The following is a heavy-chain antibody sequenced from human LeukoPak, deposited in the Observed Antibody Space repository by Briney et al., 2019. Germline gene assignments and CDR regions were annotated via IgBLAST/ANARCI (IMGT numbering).Heavy chain of an antibody. CDR3: ARDLGELEWSYYFDY. V-gene: IGHV1-18*01. Sequence: ASVKVSCKASGYTFTSYGISWVRQAPGQGLEWMGWISAYNGNTNYAQKLQGRVTMTTDTSTSTAYVELRSLRSDDTAVYYCARDLGELEWSYYFDYWGQGTLVTVPS. CDR2: ISAYNGNT. CDR1: GYTFTSYG. D-gene: IGHD1-1*01. J-gene: IGHJ4*02.